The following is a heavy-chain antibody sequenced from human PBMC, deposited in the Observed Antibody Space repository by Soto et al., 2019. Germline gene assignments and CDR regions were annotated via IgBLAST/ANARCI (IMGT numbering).Heavy chain of an antibody. CDR1: GGSIGSSSYY. CDR2: LYYTGTT. D-gene: IGHD2-2*01. J-gene: IGHJ5*02. CDR3: GAYCSRTHCYDGFDP. V-gene: IGHV4-39*01. Sequence: KTSETLSLTCSVSGGSIGSSSYYFGWIRQPPGKGLEWIGSLYYTGTTNYNSSLKSRVTISADKSQNQFSLRLSSVTAADTAEYYCGAYCSRTHCYDGFDPWGQGTLVTVSS.